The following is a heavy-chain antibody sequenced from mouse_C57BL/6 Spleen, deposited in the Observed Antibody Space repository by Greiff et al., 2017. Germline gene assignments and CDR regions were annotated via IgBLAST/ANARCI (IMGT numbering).Heavy chain of an antibody. J-gene: IGHJ4*01. CDR2: INPGSGGT. CDR1: GYAFTNYL. V-gene: IGHV1-54*01. Sequence: QVQLKQSGAELVRPGTSVKVSCKASGYAFTNYLIEWVKQRPGQGLEWIGVINPGSGGTNYNEKFKGKATLTADKSSSTAYMQLSSLTSEDSAVYFCARSGLYYGSSYAMDYWGQGTSVTVSS. CDR3: ARSGLYYGSSYAMDY. D-gene: IGHD1-1*01.